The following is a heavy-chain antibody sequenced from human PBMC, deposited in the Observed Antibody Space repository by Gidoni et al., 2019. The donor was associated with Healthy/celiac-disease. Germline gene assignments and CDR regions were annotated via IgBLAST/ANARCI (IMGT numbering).Heavy chain of an antibody. J-gene: IGHJ6*02. CDR1: GSTLTELS. D-gene: IGHD3-10*01. CDR3: ATGVLGGYYYGMDV. Sequence: QVQLVQPGAEVKKPGASVKVSCKVSGSTLTELSMHWVRQAPGKGLEWMGGFDPEGGETIYAQKFQGRVTMTEDTSTDTAYMELSSLRSEDTAVYYCATGVLGGYYYGMDVWGQGTTVTVSS. V-gene: IGHV1-24*01. CDR2: FDPEGGET.